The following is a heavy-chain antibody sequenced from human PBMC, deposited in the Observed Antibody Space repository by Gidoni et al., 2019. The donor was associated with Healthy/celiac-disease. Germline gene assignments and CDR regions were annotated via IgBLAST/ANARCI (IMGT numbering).Heavy chain of an antibody. CDR2: IYWNDDK. D-gene: IGHD3-22*01. CDR3: AHSSRFGLTMTWFDP. J-gene: IGHJ5*02. V-gene: IGHV2-5*01. CDR1: GFSLSTSGVG. Sequence: QNTLKESGPTLVKHTQTLTLTCPFSGFSLSTSGVGVGSIRQPPGKVLEWLALIYWNDDKRYSPSLKRRLTITKDTSKRQVVLTMTNMDPVDTATYSCAHSSRFGLTMTWFDPWGQGTLVTVSS.